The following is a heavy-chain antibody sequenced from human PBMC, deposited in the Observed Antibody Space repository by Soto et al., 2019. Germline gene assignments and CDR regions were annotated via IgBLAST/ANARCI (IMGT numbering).Heavy chain of an antibody. CDR3: AKDLRMAPYYFFGIDV. V-gene: IGHV3-23*01. CDR1: GLTSSRSA. J-gene: IGHJ6*02. CDR2: ISATDGST. Sequence: GGSLRLSCEASGLTSSRSAMSWVRQAPGEGLQWVSAISATDGSTYYADSVKGRFTISRDNSKNTLHLQMNGLRVEDTAIYFCAKDLRMAPYYFFGIDVWGQGTTVTVSS.